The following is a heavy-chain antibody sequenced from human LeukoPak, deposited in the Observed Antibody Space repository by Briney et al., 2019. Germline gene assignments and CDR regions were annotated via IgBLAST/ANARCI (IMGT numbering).Heavy chain of an antibody. CDR2: MNPNSGNT. Sequence: ASVKVSCKASGYTFTSYDINWVRQATGQGLEWMGWMNPNSGNTGYAQKFQGRVTMTRDTSINTAYMELSRLRFDDTAVYYCARVKGDQGTTREAVYLGGWYDPWGQGTLVTVSS. D-gene: IGHD2-2*01. CDR1: GYTFTSYD. J-gene: IGHJ5*02. V-gene: IGHV1-8*01. CDR3: ARVKGDQGTTREAVYLGGWYDP.